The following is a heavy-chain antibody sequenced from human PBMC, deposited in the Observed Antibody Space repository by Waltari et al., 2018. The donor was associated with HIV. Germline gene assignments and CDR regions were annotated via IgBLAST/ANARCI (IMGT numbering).Heavy chain of an antibody. D-gene: IGHD3-16*01. V-gene: IGHV5-51*01. CDR2: SWRSDSDT. J-gene: IGHJ3*01. CDR1: GFTFTNYW. Sequence: QLVQSGGEVKQTGESLKISCKGSGFTFTNYWIAWVRQMPGKGLEWMGMSWRSDSDTKYSPSFQGHVTISADRSISTAYLQWSSLRASDTAMYYCASPKGGWLFAFDVWGQGT. CDR3: ASPKGGWLFAFDV.